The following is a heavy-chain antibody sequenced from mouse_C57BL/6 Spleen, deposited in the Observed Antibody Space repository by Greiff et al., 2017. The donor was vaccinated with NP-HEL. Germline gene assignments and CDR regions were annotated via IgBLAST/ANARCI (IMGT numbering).Heavy chain of an antibody. CDR2: INPSNGRT. CDR3: ARLLMNLGY. V-gene: IGHV1S81*02. Sequence: VQLQQSGAELVNPGASVNLSCKASGYTLTSYWMHWVKQRPGQGLEWIGEINPSNGRTNYNEKFKSKATLTVDKSSSTAYMQLSSPTSEDSAVYYCARLLMNLGYWGQGTALTVAS. D-gene: IGHD2-1*01. CDR1: GYTLTSYW. J-gene: IGHJ2*01.